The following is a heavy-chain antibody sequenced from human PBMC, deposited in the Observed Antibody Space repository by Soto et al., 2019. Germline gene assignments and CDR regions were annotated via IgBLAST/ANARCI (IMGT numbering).Heavy chain of an antibody. CDR2: TYYRSKWYN. CDR1: GDSVSSNSAA. J-gene: IGHJ6*02. V-gene: IGHV6-1*01. CDR3: ARWDPAMVGSGSHSYYGMDV. D-gene: IGHD5-18*01. Sequence: SQTLSLTCAISGDSVSSNSAAWNWIRQSPSRGLEWLGRTYYRSKWYNDYAVSVKSRITINPDTSKIQFSLQLSSVTPEDTAVYYCARWDPAMVGSGSHSYYGMDVWGQGTTVTVSS.